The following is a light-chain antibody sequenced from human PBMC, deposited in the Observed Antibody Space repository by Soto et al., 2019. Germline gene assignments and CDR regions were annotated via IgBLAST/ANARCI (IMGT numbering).Light chain of an antibody. CDR1: QRFNSYS. CDR3: QHNDTSPFT. V-gene: IGKV3-20*01. J-gene: IGKJ3*01. CDR2: GAS. Sequence: DIVLTQSPGTLSFSPGDRVTLSCRASQRFNSYSLAWYQQIPGQAPRLLVYGASIRATGVPDRFSGSGSGTDLTLTISSVEPEDFAVYYCQHNDTSPFTFGPGTRVDIK.